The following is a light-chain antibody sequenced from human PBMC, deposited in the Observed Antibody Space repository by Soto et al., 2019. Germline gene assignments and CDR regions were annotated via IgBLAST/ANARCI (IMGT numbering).Light chain of an antibody. V-gene: IGLV2-11*01. CDR2: DVT. J-gene: IGLJ1*01. Sequence: QSALTQPRSVSGSPGQSVTISCTGTSNDVGAYNFVSWYQQPPGKAPKLMIYDVTKRPSGVPDRFSGSKSDNTASLTISGLQAEDEADYYCSSFTGTTTLDVFGTGTKVTVL. CDR1: SNDVGAYNF. CDR3: SSFTGTTTLDV.